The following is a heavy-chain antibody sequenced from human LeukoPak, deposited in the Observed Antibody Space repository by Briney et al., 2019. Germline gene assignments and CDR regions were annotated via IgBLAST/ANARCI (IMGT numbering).Heavy chain of an antibody. CDR1: GFAFSSHW. D-gene: IGHD3-16*01. CDR2: INREGSDK. CDR3: ARDGVPGGRDV. V-gene: IGHV3-7*01. Sequence: GGSLRLSCAASGFAFSSHWMNWVRQAPGKGLEWVGNINREGSDKKYVDSVKGRFTISRDNAKNSLYLQMNSLRVEDTAVYYCARDGVPGGRDVWGQGTTVTVS. J-gene: IGHJ6*02.